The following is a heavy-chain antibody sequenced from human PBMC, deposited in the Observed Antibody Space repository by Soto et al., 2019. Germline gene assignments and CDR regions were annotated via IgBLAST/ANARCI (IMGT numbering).Heavy chain of an antibody. CDR2: ISGSGGST. D-gene: IGHD2-15*01. V-gene: IGHV3-23*01. CDR3: AKGDGGKGY. Sequence: PGGSLRLSCAVSGFTFTNYGINWVRQAPGKGLEWVSAISGSGGSTYYADSVKGRFTISRDNSKNTLYLQMNSLRAEDTAVYYCAKGDGGKGYWGQGTLVTVSS. J-gene: IGHJ4*02. CDR1: GFTFTNYG.